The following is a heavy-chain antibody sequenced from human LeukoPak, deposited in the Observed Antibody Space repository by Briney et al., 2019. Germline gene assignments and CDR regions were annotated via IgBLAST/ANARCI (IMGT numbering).Heavy chain of an antibody. J-gene: IGHJ3*02. CDR2: IWYDGSNK. Sequence: PGRSLRLSCAASGFTFSSYGMHWVRQAPGKGLEWVAVIWYDGSNKYYADSVKGRFTISRDNSKNTLYLQMNSLRAEDTAVYYCAKATQWLVLGFWDRGAFDIWGQGTMVTVSS. V-gene: IGHV3-33*06. CDR3: AKATQWLVLGFWDRGAFDI. D-gene: IGHD6-19*01. CDR1: GFTFSSYG.